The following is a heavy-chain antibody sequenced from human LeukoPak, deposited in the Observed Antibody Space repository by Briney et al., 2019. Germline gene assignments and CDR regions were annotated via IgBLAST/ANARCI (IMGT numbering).Heavy chain of an antibody. V-gene: IGHV3-21*01. CDR2: ISGSSTYI. CDR3: ARVGAAAYYYYYMDV. J-gene: IGHJ6*03. D-gene: IGHD6-13*01. CDR1: GFTFSRCG. Sequence: GGPLRLSCAASGFTFSRCGMNWVRQAPGKGLEWVSSISGSSTYIYYADSVKGRFTISRDNAKNSLYLQMNSLRAEDTAVYYCARVGAAAYYYYYMDVWGKGTTVTVSS.